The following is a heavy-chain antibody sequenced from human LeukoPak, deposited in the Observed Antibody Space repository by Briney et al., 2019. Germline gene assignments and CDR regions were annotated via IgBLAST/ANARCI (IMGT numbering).Heavy chain of an antibody. V-gene: IGHV4-39*07. J-gene: IGHJ6*03. CDR2: IYYSGST. CDR1: GGSISSSSHY. D-gene: IGHD3-10*01. CDR3: ARAILLWFGDGSRNSYYMDV. Sequence: SETLSLTCSVSGGSISSSSHYWDWIRQPPGKGLEWIGSIYYSGSTYYNPSLKSRVIISVDTSKNQFSLKLSSVTAADTAVYYCARAILLWFGDGSRNSYYMDVWGKGTTVTVSS.